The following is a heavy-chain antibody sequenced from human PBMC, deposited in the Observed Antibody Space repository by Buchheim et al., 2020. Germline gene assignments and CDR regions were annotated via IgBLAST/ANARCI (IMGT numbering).Heavy chain of an antibody. Sequence: QLQLQESGPGLVKPSETLSLTCTVSGGSISSSSYYWGWIRQPPGKGLEWIGSIYYSGSTYYNLSLKSRATISVDTSKNQFSLKLSYVTAADTAVYYCARQFRPLIYYDSSGSGFDPWGQGTL. V-gene: IGHV4-39*01. D-gene: IGHD3-22*01. CDR3: ARQFRPLIYYDSSGSGFDP. CDR2: IYYSGST. J-gene: IGHJ5*02. CDR1: GGSISSSSYY.